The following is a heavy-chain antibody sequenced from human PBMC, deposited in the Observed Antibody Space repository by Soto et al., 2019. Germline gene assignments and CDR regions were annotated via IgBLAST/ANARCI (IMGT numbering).Heavy chain of an antibody. CDR2: ISIYNGDT. CDR1: GYPFGNFG. D-gene: IGHD2-2*01. CDR3: AREREYCSATRCYDPGLDV. Sequence: QAHLEQSGTEMRMPGASVRLSCKASGYPFGNFGFNWVRQAPGQGLQWLGRISIYNGDTNYAQEVKARITMTTDTNARSAYMELTGLRSDDTAVYYCAREREYCSATRCYDPGLDVWGQGTTVIVSS. V-gene: IGHV1-18*01. J-gene: IGHJ6*02.